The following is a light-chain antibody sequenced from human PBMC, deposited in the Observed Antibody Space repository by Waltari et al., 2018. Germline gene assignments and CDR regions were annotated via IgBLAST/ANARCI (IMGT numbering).Light chain of an antibody. Sequence: QSALTQPASVSGSPGQSITISCSGISSDVGVYHSFSWYQQQAGKAPELMIYDVSNRPSGVSNRFSGSKSGSTASLTISGLQAEDEADYYCSSSTGTTWVFGGGTKVSVL. J-gene: IGLJ3*02. CDR2: DVS. CDR1: SSDVGVYHS. V-gene: IGLV2-14*03. CDR3: SSSTGTTWV.